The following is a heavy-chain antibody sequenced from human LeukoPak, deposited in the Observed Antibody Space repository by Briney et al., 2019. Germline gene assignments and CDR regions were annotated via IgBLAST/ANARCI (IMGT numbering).Heavy chain of an antibody. CDR1: GYSISGGYY. J-gene: IGHJ3*02. CDR2: IYHSGST. Sequence: SETLSLTCAVPGYSISGGYYWGWIRQPPGKGLEWIGSIYHSGSTYYNPSLKSRVTISVDTSKNQFSLKLSSVTAADTAVYYCASSYCSGGSCYSGDAFDIWGQGTMVTVSS. CDR3: ASSYCSGGSCYSGDAFDI. D-gene: IGHD2-15*01. V-gene: IGHV4-38-2*01.